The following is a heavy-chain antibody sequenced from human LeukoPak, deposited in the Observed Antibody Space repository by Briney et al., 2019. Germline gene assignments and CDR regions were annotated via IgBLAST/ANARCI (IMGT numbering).Heavy chain of an antibody. CDR3: ARDYNNPLDRWYYYLDV. V-gene: IGHV4-30-2*01. CDR2: IYHSGST. J-gene: IGHJ6*03. CDR1: GGSISRGGYY. Sequence: PSETLSLACTVSGGSISRGGYYGSWIPQPPGEGVEWIGYIYHSGSTYYNPSLKSRVTMSVDTSKNQFSLKLSSVTAADTAVYYCARDYNNPLDRWYYYLDVRGKGTTVTVSS. D-gene: IGHD3-10*01.